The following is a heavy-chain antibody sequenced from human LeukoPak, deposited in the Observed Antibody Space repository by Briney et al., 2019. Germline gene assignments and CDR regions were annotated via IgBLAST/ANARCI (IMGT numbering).Heavy chain of an antibody. CDR2: IYYSGNT. J-gene: IGHJ6*04. CDR1: GGSISSGYYY. D-gene: IGHD4-17*01. Sequence: PSETLSLTCTVSGGSISSGYYYWSWIRQPPGMGLEGVGYIYYSGNTYYNPSLKSRITIAIDTSKNQFSLKLISVTAAATAVYFCTSHPPAYGAYSRGYGLDVWGSGTTVIVSS. CDR3: TSHPPAYGAYSRGYGLDV. V-gene: IGHV4-30-4*01.